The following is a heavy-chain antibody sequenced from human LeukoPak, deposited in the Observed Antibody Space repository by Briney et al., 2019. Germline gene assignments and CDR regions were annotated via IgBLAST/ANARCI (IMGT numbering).Heavy chain of an antibody. Sequence: PSETLSLTCTVAGGSISSYYWSWIRQPPGKGREWSGYIYYSGSTNYNPSLKSRVTISVDTSKHQFSLTLSSVTAADTAVYYCAAWVAATPFDYWAQGTLVTVSS. CDR1: GGSISSYY. CDR3: AAWVAATPFDY. V-gene: IGHV4-59*12. CDR2: IYYSGST. J-gene: IGHJ4*02. D-gene: IGHD2-15*01.